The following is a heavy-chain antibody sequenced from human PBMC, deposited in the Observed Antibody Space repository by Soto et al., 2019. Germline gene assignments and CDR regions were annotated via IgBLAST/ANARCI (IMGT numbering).Heavy chain of an antibody. J-gene: IGHJ4*02. CDR1: GCTVSSTY. CDR2: LYTCTDT. Sequence: WRTRRFSWVASGCTVSSTYLTWDPQARRKAVKQLASLYTCTDTVDANVVKGRFPITRDSSKNTFYLQMNSHRAEDTAMYFCARSRYTDTYSGRFLHYWGQGSLVTVSS. D-gene: IGHD2-15*01. CDR3: ARSRYTDTYSGRFLHY. V-gene: IGHV3-53*01.